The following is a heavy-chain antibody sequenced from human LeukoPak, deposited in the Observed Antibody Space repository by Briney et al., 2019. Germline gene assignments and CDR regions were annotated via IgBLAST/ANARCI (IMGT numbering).Heavy chain of an antibody. CDR2: IRHDGGEK. D-gene: IGHD3-3*01. V-gene: IGHV3-33*01. J-gene: IGHJ6*02. Sequence: GRSLRLSCAASGFFFSGYGMHWVRQAPGKGLEWVAAIRHDGGEKWYADSAQGRFIISRDDSISTLYLQMNSLRVEDTAVYYCARDNDLYLDVWGQGTTVTVSS. CDR1: GFFFSGYG. CDR3: ARDNDLYLDV.